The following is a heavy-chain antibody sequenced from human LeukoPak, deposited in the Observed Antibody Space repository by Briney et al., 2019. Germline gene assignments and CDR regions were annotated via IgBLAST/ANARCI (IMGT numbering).Heavy chain of an antibody. CDR3: ARDLITMVRGVPGPGTY. CDR1: GYTFTGYY. CDR2: INPNSGGT. Sequence: ASVKVSCKASGYTFTGYYMHWVRQPPGQGLEWMGRINPNSGGTNYAQKFQGRVTMTRDTSISTAYMELSRLRSDDTAVYYCARDLITMVRGVPGPGTYWGQGTLVTVSS. J-gene: IGHJ4*02. D-gene: IGHD3-10*01. V-gene: IGHV1-2*06.